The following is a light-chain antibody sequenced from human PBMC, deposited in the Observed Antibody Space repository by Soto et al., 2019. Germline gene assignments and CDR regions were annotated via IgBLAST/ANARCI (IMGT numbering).Light chain of an antibody. CDR1: QGISSY. CDR3: QQYNSYVWT. CDR2: AAS. J-gene: IGKJ1*01. Sequence: DIQMTQSPSTLSASVGDRVTITCRASQGISSYLAWYQQKPGKAPKLLIYAASTLQSGVPSRFSGSGSGTEFTLTISSLQPDDFATYYCQQYNSYVWTFGQGTKVDIK. V-gene: IGKV1-9*01.